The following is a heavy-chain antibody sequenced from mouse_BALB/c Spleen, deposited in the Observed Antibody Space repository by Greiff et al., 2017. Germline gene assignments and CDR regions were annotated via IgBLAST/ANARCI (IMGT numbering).Heavy chain of an antibody. CDR1: GFTFSSFG. Sequence: DVHLVESGGGLVQPGGSRKLSCAASGFTFSSFGMHWVRQAPEKGLEWVAYISSGSSTIYYADTVKGRFTISRDNPKNTLFLQMTSLRSEDTAMYYCARGGYDFAMDYWGQGTSVTVSS. V-gene: IGHV5-17*02. J-gene: IGHJ4*01. CDR3: ARGGYDFAMDY. CDR2: ISSGSSTI. D-gene: IGHD2-14*01.